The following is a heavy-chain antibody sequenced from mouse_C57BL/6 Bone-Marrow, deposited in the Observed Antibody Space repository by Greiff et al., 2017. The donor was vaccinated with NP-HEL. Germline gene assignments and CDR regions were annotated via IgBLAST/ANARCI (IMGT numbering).Heavy chain of an antibody. CDR3: AVYGKGGPYAMDY. V-gene: IGHV1-50*01. J-gene: IGHJ4*01. CDR2: IDPSDSYT. D-gene: IGHD1-1*02. CDR1: GYTFTSYW. Sequence: QVQLQQPGAELVKPGASVKLSCKASGYTFTSYWMQWVKQRHGQGLEWIGEIDPSDSYTNYNQKFKGKATLTVDTSSCTAYMQLSSLTSEDSAVYYCAVYGKGGPYAMDYWGQGTSVTVSS.